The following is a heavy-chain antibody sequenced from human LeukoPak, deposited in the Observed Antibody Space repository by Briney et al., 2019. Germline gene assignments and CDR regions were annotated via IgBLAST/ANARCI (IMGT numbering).Heavy chain of an antibody. CDR3: ARGGGSGYVY. Sequence: PSETLSLTCTVSGGSISSYYWSWIRQPPGKGLEWIGYIYYSGSTNYNPSLKSRVTISVDTSKNQFSLKLSSVTAADTAVYYCARGGGSGYVYWGQGTLVTVSS. CDR2: IYYSGST. D-gene: IGHD5-12*01. J-gene: IGHJ4*02. CDR1: GGSISSYY. V-gene: IGHV4-59*12.